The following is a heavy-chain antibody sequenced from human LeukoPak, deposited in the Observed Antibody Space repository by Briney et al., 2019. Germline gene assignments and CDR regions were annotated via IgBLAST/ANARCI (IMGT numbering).Heavy chain of an antibody. CDR3: ARGTTVVEAYGMDV. Sequence: ASVKVSCKASGGTFSSYAISWVRQAPGQGLEWMGRIIPIFGIANYAQKFQGGVTITADKSTSTAYMELSSLRSEDTAVYYCARGTTVVEAYGMDVWGQGTTVTVSS. J-gene: IGHJ6*02. D-gene: IGHD4-23*01. V-gene: IGHV1-69*04. CDR1: GGTFSSYA. CDR2: IIPIFGIA.